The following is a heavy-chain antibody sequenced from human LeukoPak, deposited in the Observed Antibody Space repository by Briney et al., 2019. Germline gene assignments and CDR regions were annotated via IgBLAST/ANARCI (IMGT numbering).Heavy chain of an antibody. V-gene: IGHV3-72*01. Sequence: GGSLRLSCVVSGFTFSDHFLDWVRQAPGKGLEWVGRSRNKAKSYTTEYAASVKGRFTISRDYSKNSLYLQMNSLKTEDTAVYYCVRVGSVAGSDYLDYWGQGTLVTVSS. D-gene: IGHD2-15*01. CDR3: VRVGSVAGSDYLDY. CDR2: SRNKAKSYTT. J-gene: IGHJ4*02. CDR1: GFTFSDHF.